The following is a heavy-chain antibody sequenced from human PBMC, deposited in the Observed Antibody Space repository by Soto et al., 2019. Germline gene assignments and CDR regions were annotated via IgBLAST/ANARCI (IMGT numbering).Heavy chain of an antibody. CDR3: AKGAYSSSWRHYYYYYMDV. V-gene: IGHV3-30*18. J-gene: IGHJ6*03. D-gene: IGHD6-13*01. Sequence: QVQLVESGGGVVQPGRSLRLSCAASGFTFSSYGMHWVRQAPGKGLEWVAVISYDGSNKYYADSVKGRFTISRDNSKNTLYLQMNSLRAEDTAVYYCAKGAYSSSWRHYYYYYMDVWGKGTTVTVSS. CDR1: GFTFSSYG. CDR2: ISYDGSNK.